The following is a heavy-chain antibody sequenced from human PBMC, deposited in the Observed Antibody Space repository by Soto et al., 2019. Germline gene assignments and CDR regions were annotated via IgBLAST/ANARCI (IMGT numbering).Heavy chain of an antibody. CDR2: ISWNSGSI. CDR1: GFTFDDYA. J-gene: IGHJ4*02. D-gene: IGHD2-2*01. Sequence: SLRLSCAASGFTFDDYAMHWVRQAPGKGLEWVSGISWNSGSIDYADSVKGRFTISRDYAKNTLYLQMNSLRGEDTAMYYCAKARCSTANCYVPEYWGQGTRVTVSS. V-gene: IGHV3-9*01. CDR3: AKARCSTANCYVPEY.